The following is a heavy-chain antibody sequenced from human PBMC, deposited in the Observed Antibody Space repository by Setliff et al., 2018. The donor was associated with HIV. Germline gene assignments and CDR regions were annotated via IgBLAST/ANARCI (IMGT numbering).Heavy chain of an antibody. Sequence: SETLSLTCIVSGGSISRYYWSWIRQSPGKGLEWIGYVYFTGHTNFNPSLKSRVTMSIDTPQNQFSLTLTSVTAADTAVYYCARDYGSGSNNDYWGQGTLVTVSS. CDR2: VYFTGHT. J-gene: IGHJ4*02. CDR3: ARDYGSGSNNDY. CDR1: GGSISRYY. D-gene: IGHD3-10*01. V-gene: IGHV4-59*01.